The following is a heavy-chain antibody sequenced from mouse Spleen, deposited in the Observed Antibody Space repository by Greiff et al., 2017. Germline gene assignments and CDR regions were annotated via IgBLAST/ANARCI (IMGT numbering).Heavy chain of an antibody. CDR3: ARRGPEGITTGRYGYFDV. J-gene: IGHJ1*01. CDR2: ISYDGSN. V-gene: IGHV3-6*01. D-gene: IGHD1-1*01. Sequence: EVKLMESGPGLVKPSQSLSLTCSVTGYSITSGYYWNWIRQFPGNKLEWMGYISYDGSNNYNPSLKNRISITRDTSKNQFFLKLNSVTTEDTATYYCARRGPEGITTGRYGYFDVWGAGTTVTVSS. CDR1: GYSITSGYY.